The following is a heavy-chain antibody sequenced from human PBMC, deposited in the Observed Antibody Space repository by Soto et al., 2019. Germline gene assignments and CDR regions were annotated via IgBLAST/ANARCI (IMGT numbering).Heavy chain of an antibody. V-gene: IGHV1-46*03. CDR3: ARGPPSGYSGYDEYYYYYMDV. D-gene: IGHD5-12*01. Sequence: ASVKVSCKASGYTFTSYYMHWVRQAPGQGLEWMGIINPSGGSTSYAQKFQGRVTMTRDTSTSTVYMELSSLRSEDTAVYYCARGPPSGYSGYDEYYYYYMDVWGKGTTVTVSS. CDR2: INPSGGST. CDR1: GYTFTSYY. J-gene: IGHJ6*03.